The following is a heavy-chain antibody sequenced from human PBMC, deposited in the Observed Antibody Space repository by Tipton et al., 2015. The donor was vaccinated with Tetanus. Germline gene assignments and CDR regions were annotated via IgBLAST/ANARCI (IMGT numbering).Heavy chain of an antibody. CDR2: IYSGGNT. CDR1: GFTVSSNY. V-gene: IGHV3-53*01. J-gene: IGHJ4*02. D-gene: IGHD2-2*01. CDR3: NGGSTRAYFDY. Sequence: EQLVQSGGGLIQPGESLRLSCAASGFTVSSNYMTWVRQAPGKGLEWVSLIYSGGNTYYADSVKGRFTISRDNSKNTLYLQMNSLRAEDAAVYYCNGGSTRAYFDYWGLGTLVTVSS.